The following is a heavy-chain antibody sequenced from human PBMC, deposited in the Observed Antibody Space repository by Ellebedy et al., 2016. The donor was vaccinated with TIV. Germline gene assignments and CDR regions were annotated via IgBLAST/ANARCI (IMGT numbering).Heavy chain of an antibody. D-gene: IGHD5-12*01. CDR2: IIGMFGTT. J-gene: IGHJ4*02. CDR3: ARHSGYHAISYLAY. Sequence: SVKVSCKASGGTFSSFAISWVRQAPGQGLEWMGGIIGMFGTTSYAQKFLARVTIAADEFTSTAYMELSSLRSEDTAVYYCARHSGYHAISYLAYWGQGTLVTVSS. CDR1: GGTFSSFA. V-gene: IGHV1-69*13.